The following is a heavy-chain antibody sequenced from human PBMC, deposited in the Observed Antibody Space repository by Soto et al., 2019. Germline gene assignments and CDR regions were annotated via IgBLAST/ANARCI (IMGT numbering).Heavy chain of an antibody. V-gene: IGHV4-59*01. D-gene: IGHD4-17*01. Sequence: SETLSLTCTVSGGSISSYYWSWIRQPPGKGLEWIGYIYYSGSTNYNPSLKSRVTISVDTSKNQFSLKLSSVTAADPAVYYCARGLGYGDYPYNWFDPWGQGTLVTVSS. J-gene: IGHJ5*02. CDR1: GGSISSYY. CDR2: IYYSGST. CDR3: ARGLGYGDYPYNWFDP.